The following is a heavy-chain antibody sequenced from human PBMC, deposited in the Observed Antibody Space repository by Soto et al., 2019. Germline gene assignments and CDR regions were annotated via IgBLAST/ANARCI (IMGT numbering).Heavy chain of an antibody. V-gene: IGHV4-30-2*01. Sequence: PSETLSLTCAVSGGSISGGGYSWSWIRQAPGKGLEWIGYIYHSGITYYNPSLKSRVTISLDTSKNHFSLKLSSVTAADTADYYCARGHFGLDAWGQGTTVTVS. D-gene: IGHD3-3*02. CDR1: GGSISGGGYS. J-gene: IGHJ6*02. CDR3: ARGHFGLDA. CDR2: IYHSGIT.